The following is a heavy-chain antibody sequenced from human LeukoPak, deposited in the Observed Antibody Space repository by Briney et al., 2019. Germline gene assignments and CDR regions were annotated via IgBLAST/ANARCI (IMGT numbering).Heavy chain of an antibody. D-gene: IGHD6-19*01. CDR2: IIPIFGTA. CDR1: GGSFSSYV. V-gene: IGHV1-69*13. J-gene: IGHJ4*02. Sequence: SVKVSCKASGGSFSSYVVFWVRQAPGQGLEWMGGIIPIFGTANYAQKFQGRVTITADESTSTAYMELSSLRSEDTAVYYCASAAGDIAVAGTLFDYWGQGTLVTVSS. CDR3: ASAAGDIAVAGTLFDY.